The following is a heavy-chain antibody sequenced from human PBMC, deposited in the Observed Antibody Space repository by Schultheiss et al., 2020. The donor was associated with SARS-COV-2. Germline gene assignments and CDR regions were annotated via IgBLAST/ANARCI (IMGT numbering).Heavy chain of an antibody. CDR3: ARRDSYDYVWGSYRYDY. D-gene: IGHD3-16*02. CDR1: GGSFSGYY. CDR2: IYHSGST. V-gene: IGHV4-34*01. J-gene: IGHJ4*02. Sequence: SETLSLTCAVYGGSFSGYYWSWIRQPPGKGLEWIGEIYHSGSTNYNPSLKSRVTMSVDTSKNQCSLKVSSVTAADTAVYYCARRDSYDYVWGSYRYDYWGQGTLVTVSS.